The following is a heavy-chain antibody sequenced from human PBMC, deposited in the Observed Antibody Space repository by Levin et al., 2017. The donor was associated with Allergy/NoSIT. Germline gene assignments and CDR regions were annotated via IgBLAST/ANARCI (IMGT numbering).Heavy chain of an antibody. V-gene: IGHV4-31*03. D-gene: IGHD3-3*01. CDR1: GGSISSGGYY. CDR2: IYYSGST. J-gene: IGHJ4*02. Sequence: SQTLSLTCTVSGGSISSGGYYWSWIRQHPGKGLEWIGYIYYSGSTYYNPSLKSRVTISVDTSKNQFSLKLSSVTAADTAVYYCARDSVGGYYLWGQGTLVTVSS. CDR3: ARDSVGGYYL.